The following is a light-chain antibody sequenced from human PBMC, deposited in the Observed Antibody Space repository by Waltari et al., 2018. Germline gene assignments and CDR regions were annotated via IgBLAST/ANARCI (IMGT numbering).Light chain of an antibody. CDR1: QSVRTW. V-gene: IGKV1-5*03. CDR2: KAS. CDR3: QQYDSGWS. J-gene: IGKJ1*01. Sequence: DIQMTQSPSALSASIGERVSISCRASQSVRTWLAWYQQKPGRVPKVLIYKASELQSGVPSRFSGSGAGTEFTLTISSLQPEDFATYYCQQYDSGWSFGQGTKMEIK.